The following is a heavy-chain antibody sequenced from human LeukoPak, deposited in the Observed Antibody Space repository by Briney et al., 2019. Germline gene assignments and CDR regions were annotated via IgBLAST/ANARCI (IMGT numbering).Heavy chain of an antibody. CDR2: IYNSGST. CDR3: ARDHFWSGYYKQDYYYYYMDV. V-gene: IGHV4-59*01. D-gene: IGHD3-3*02. J-gene: IGHJ6*03. CDR1: GGSISSYY. Sequence: PSETLSLTCTVSGGSISSYYWSWIRQPPGKGLEWIGYIYNSGSTNYNPSLKSRVTISVDTSKNQFSLKLSSVTAADTAVYYCARDHFWSGYYKQDYYYYYMDVWGKGTTVTVSS.